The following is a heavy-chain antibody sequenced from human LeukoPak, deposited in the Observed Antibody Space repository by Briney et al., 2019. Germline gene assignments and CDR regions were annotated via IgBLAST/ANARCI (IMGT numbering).Heavy chain of an antibody. CDR3: ARAPARNWNGAFDI. J-gene: IGHJ3*02. CDR1: EDSVSSNSAA. Sequence: SQTLSLTCAISEDSVSSNSAAWNWIRQSPSRGLEWLGRTYYRSKWYNDYAVSVKSRITINPDTSKNQFSLQLNSVTPEDTAVYYCARAPARNWNGAFDIWGQGTMVTVSS. CDR2: TYYRSKWYN. V-gene: IGHV6-1*01. D-gene: IGHD1-1*01.